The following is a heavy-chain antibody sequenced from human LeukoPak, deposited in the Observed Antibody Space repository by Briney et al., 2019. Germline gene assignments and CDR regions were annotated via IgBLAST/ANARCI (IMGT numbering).Heavy chain of an antibody. CDR3: ARRYGAPEYWYFDL. V-gene: IGHV4-59*08. J-gene: IGHJ2*01. Sequence: SETLSLTCTVSGGSISSYYWSWIRQPPGKGLEWIGYIYYSGSTNYNPSLKSRVTISVDTSKNQFSLKLSSVTAADTAVYYCARRYGAPEYWYFDLWGRGTLVTVSS. CDR2: IYYSGST. CDR1: GGSISSYY. D-gene: IGHD4-17*01.